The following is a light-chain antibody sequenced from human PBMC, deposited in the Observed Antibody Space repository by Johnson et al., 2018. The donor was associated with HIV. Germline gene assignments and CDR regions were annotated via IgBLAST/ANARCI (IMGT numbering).Light chain of an antibody. Sequence: QSVLTQPPSVSAAPGQKVTISCSGSNSNIGNNYVSWYQQLPGTAPKLLIYEHIKRPSEIPDRFSGSKSGTSATLGITGLQTEDEAEYYCGTWDSRLSAYVFGTGTKVTVL. J-gene: IGLJ1*01. V-gene: IGLV1-51*02. CDR3: GTWDSRLSAYV. CDR2: EHI. CDR1: NSNIGNNY.